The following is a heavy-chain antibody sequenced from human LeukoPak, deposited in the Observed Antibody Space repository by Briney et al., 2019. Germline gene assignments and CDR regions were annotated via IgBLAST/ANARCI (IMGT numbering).Heavy chain of an antibody. CDR1: GFTFSSYS. D-gene: IGHD3-10*01. J-gene: IGHJ4*02. CDR3: ARASWFGELLPDY. Sequence: GGSLRLSCAASGFTFSSYSVNWVRQAPGKGLEWVSSISSSSSYIYYADSVKGRFTISRDNAKNSLYLQMNSLRAEDTAVYYCARASWFGELLPDYWGQGTLVTVSS. V-gene: IGHV3-21*01. CDR2: ISSSSSYI.